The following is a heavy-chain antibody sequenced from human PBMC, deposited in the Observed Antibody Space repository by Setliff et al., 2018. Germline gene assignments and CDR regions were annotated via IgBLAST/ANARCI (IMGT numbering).Heavy chain of an antibody. V-gene: IGHV3-7*01. CDR2: INQDGSEK. CDR1: GFTFSNYR. CDR3: ARSSVVGGYSTTYYFDYMDV. D-gene: IGHD3-3*01. J-gene: IGHJ6*03. Sequence: PGGSLRLSCVVSGFTFSNYRMSWVRQAPGMGLEWVADINQDGSEKYYVDSVKGRFTISRDNAKNSLYLQMNSLTAGDTAVYYCARSSVVGGYSTTYYFDYMDVWGKGTTVTVSS.